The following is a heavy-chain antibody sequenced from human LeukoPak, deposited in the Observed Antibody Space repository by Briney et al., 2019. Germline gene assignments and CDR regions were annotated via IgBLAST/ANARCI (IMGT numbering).Heavy chain of an antibody. D-gene: IGHD6-13*01. V-gene: IGHV3-7*01. CDR2: IKQDGSEK. Sequence: GGSLRLSCAASGFTFSSYWMSWVRQAPGKGLEWVANIKQDGSEKYYVDSVKGRFTISRDNAKNSLYLQMNSLRAEDTAVYYCAKTGYSSSWFYYYYYYVDVWGKGTTVTVSS. J-gene: IGHJ6*03. CDR3: AKTGYSSSWFYYYYYYVDV. CDR1: GFTFSSYW.